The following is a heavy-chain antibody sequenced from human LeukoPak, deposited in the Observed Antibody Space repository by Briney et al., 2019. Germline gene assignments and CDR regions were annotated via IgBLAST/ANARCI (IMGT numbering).Heavy chain of an antibody. V-gene: IGHV3-74*01. J-gene: IGHJ4*02. CDR1: GFTFSKNW. D-gene: IGHD6-13*01. CDR2: IQGDGSNT. CDR3: ARGTSAGGPISPFDF. Sequence: GGSLRLSCVASGFTFSKNWMHWVRQAPGKGLVWVSRIQGDGSNTDYADSVKGRFSISRDNAKNTVYLQMNSLRAEDTGIYYCARGTSAGGPISPFDFWGQGTVVTVSS.